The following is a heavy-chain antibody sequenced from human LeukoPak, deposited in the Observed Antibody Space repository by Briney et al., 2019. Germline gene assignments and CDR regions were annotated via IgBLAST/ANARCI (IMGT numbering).Heavy chain of an antibody. CDR1: GGSFSGYY. CDR3: ARNAPRGYCSGGSCRHRYYMDV. D-gene: IGHD2-15*01. Sequence: SETLSLTCAVYGGSFSGYYWSWIRQPPGKGLEWIGEINHSGSTNYNPSLKSRVTISVDTSKNQFSLKLSSVTAADTAVYYCARNAPRGYCSGGSCRHRYYMDVWGKGTTVTVSS. J-gene: IGHJ6*03. CDR2: INHSGST. V-gene: IGHV4-34*01.